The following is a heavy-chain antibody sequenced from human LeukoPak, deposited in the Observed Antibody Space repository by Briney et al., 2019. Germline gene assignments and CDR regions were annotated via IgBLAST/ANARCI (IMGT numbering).Heavy chain of an antibody. Sequence: ASVKVSCKASGYTFTSYDINWVRQATGQGLEWMGWMNPNSGNTGYAQKFSGRVTMTRNTSITTTYMELSSVTAADTAVYYCATEGRNYDFWSGRNWFDPWGQGTLVTVSS. J-gene: IGHJ5*02. CDR2: MNPNSGNT. CDR3: ATEGRNYDFWSGRNWFDP. D-gene: IGHD3-3*01. CDR1: GYTFTSYD. V-gene: IGHV1-8*01.